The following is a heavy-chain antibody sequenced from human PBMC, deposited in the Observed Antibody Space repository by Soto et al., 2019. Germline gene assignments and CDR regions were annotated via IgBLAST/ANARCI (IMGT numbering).Heavy chain of an antibody. J-gene: IGHJ6*02. CDR1: GFTFSSYG. CDR2: ISYDGSNK. CDR3: AKDRPIVLVPAATLGYYGMDV. Sequence: GGSLRLSCAASGFTFSSYGMHWVRRAPGKGLEWVAVISYDGSNKYYADSVKGRFTISRDNSKNTLYLQMNSLRAEDTAVYYCAKDRPIVLVPAATLGYYGMDVWGQGTTVTVSS. D-gene: IGHD2-2*01. V-gene: IGHV3-30*18.